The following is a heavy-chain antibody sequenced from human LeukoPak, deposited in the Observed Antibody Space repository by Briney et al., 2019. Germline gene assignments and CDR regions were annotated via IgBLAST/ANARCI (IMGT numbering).Heavy chain of an antibody. V-gene: IGHV3-30*02. D-gene: IGHD4-17*01. Sequence: QSGGSLRLSCAASGFSFSSYGMNWVRQAPGEGLEWLAFIWYDGNNEHYADSVKGRFTISRDNSKNTVYLQMNSLRAEDTAVYYCAKAYHYGDYYYFMDVWGKGTAVIISS. CDR1: GFSFSSYG. CDR2: IWYDGNNE. CDR3: AKAYHYGDYYYFMDV. J-gene: IGHJ6*03.